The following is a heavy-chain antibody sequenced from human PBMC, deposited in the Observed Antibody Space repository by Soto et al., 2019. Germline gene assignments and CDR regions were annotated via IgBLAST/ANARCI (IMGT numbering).Heavy chain of an antibody. CDR3: AGALQGFDY. Sequence: GGSLRLSCAASGFTFDDYAMHWVRQAPGKGLEWVSGISWNSGSIGYADSVKGRFTISRDNAKNSLYLQMNSLRAEDTALYYCAGALQGFDYWGQGTLVTVSS. CDR2: ISWNSGSI. CDR1: GFTFDDYA. J-gene: IGHJ4*02. V-gene: IGHV3-9*01.